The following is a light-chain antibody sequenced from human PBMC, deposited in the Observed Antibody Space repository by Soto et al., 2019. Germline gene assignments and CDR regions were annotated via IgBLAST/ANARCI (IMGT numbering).Light chain of an antibody. CDR1: QSGAAHY. Sequence: EVGLTQSPATLSLSPGEMATLSCRASQSGAAHYLAGYPPQRGQPPRRLIYGPSSRAKGPPDRFCGSVSRTDFPLTISRLEPGDCSVYYCTQYRTAPLTLGPGTKVDSK. CDR3: TQYRTAPLT. J-gene: IGKJ3*01. CDR2: GPS. V-gene: IGKV3-20*01.